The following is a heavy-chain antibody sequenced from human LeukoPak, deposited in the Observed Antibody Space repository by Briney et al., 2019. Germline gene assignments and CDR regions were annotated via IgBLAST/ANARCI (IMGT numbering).Heavy chain of an antibody. V-gene: IGHV3-21*01. D-gene: IGHD1-26*01. CDR1: GFTSSSYS. Sequence: GGSLRLSCAASGFTSSSYSMNWVRQAPGKGLEWVSSISSSSSYIYYADSVKGRFTISRDNAKNSLYLQMNSLRAEDTAVYYCARDGGSYTYYFDYWGQGTLVTVSS. CDR2: ISSSSSYI. J-gene: IGHJ4*02. CDR3: ARDGGSYTYYFDY.